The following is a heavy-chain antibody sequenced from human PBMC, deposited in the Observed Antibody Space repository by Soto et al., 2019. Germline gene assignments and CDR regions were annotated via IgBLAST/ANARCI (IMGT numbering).Heavy chain of an antibody. CDR2: ISYDGSNK. D-gene: IGHD1-26*01. J-gene: IGHJ6*02. V-gene: IGHV3-30-3*01. CDR3: ARNGVSYYQRYYYYGMDV. CDR1: GFTFSSYA. Sequence: QVQLVESGGGVVQPGRSLRLSCAASGFTFSSYAMHWVRQAPGKGLEWVAVISYDGSNKYYADSVKGRFTISRDNSKNTLYLQMNSLRAEDTAVYYCARNGVSYYQRYYYYGMDVWGQGTTVTVSS.